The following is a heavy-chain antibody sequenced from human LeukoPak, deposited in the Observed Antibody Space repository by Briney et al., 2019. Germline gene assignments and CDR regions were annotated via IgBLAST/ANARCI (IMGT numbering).Heavy chain of an antibody. J-gene: IGHJ6*02. D-gene: IGHD3-22*01. CDR1: GFSFSDAW. V-gene: IGHV3-74*01. Sequence: GGSLRLSCAASGFSFSDAWMHWVRQAPGKGLVWVSRINSDGSSTNYADSVKGRFTISRDNAKNTLYLQMNSLRAEDTAVYYCARVGDSSGYYGYYYYYYGMDVWGQGTTVTVSS. CDR2: INSDGSST. CDR3: ARVGDSSGYYGYYYYYYGMDV.